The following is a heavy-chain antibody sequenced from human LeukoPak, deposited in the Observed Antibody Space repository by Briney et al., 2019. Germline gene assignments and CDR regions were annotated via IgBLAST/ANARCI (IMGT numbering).Heavy chain of an antibody. J-gene: IGHJ3*02. V-gene: IGHV3-48*01. CDR3: ARDLGEVVVIYAFDI. Sequence: GGSLRLSCAASGFTFSSYAMNWVRQAPGKGLEWVSYISSSSSTIYYADSVKGRFTISRDNAKNSLYLQMNSLRAEDTAVYYCARDLGEVVVIYAFDIWGQGTMATVSS. CDR1: GFTFSSYA. D-gene: IGHD3-22*01. CDR2: ISSSSSTI.